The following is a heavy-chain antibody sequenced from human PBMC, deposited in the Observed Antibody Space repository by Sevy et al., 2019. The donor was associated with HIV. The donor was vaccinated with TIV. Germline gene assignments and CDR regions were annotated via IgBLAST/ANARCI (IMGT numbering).Heavy chain of an antibody. CDR3: ATTKDYYDSSGCPFDY. D-gene: IGHD3-22*01. CDR2: FDPEDGET. Sequence: ASVKVSCKVSGYTLTGLSMHWVRQAPGKGLEWMGSFDPEDGETIYAQNFQGRVTMTEDTSTDTAYMELSSLRSEDTAVYFCATTKDYYDSSGCPFDYWAQGTLVTVSS. J-gene: IGHJ4*02. CDR1: GYTLTGLS. V-gene: IGHV1-24*01.